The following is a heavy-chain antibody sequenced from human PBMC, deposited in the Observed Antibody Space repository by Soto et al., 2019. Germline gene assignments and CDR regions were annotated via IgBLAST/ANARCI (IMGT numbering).Heavy chain of an antibody. CDR2: ISAYNGNT. V-gene: IGHV1-18*01. CDR1: GYTFSGYA. J-gene: IGHJ4*02. CDR3: ARPVGDYGDYAWSLRY. D-gene: IGHD4-17*01. Sequence: QVQLVQSGAEVKKPGASVKVSCKASGYTFSGYAMGWLRQAPGQGLEWMGWISAYNGNTDYAQKFQGSVTMTTDTSTSTAYMELRSLTSDDTAVYYCARPVGDYGDYAWSLRYWGQGTLVTVSS.